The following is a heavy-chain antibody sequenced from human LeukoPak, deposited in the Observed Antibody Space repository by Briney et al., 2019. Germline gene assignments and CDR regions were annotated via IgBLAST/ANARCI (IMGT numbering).Heavy chain of an antibody. J-gene: IGHJ4*02. D-gene: IGHD5-24*01. V-gene: IGHV3-74*01. CDR2: IDGDGSST. CDR1: GFTFSSYW. CDR3: ARDFKDGYI. Sequence: GGSLRLCCAASGFTFSSYWMQWVRQAPGKGLVWVSRIDGDGSSTNYADSVKGRFTISRDNAKNTLYLQMNSLRAEDTAVYYCARDFKDGYIWGQGTLVTVSS.